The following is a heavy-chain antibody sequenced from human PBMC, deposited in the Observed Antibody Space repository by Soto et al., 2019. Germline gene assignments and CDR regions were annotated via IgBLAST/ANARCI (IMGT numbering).Heavy chain of an antibody. CDR1: GGSISSGDYY. D-gene: IGHD3-22*01. Sequence: SETLSLTCTVSGGSISSGDYYWSWIRQPPGKGLEWIGYIYYSGSTYYNPSLKSRVTISVDTSKNQFSLKLSSVTAADTAVYYCAREVDLIVVVSPIRYFDYWGQGTLVTVSS. V-gene: IGHV4-30-4*01. J-gene: IGHJ4*02. CDR3: AREVDLIVVVSPIRYFDY. CDR2: IYYSGST.